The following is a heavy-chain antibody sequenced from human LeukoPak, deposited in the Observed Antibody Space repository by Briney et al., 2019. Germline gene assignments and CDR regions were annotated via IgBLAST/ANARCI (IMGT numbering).Heavy chain of an antibody. Sequence: ASVEVSCKASGYSFTSYYMHWVRQAPGQGLEWMGIINPSGGSTSYAQKFQGRVTMTRDRSTSTVYMELSSLRSEDTAVYYCARDAGGPYNTSSEWFDPWGQGTLVTVSS. CDR1: GYSFTSYY. D-gene: IGHD6-6*01. J-gene: IGHJ5*02. V-gene: IGHV1-46*01. CDR3: ARDAGGPYNTSSEWFDP. CDR2: INPSGGST.